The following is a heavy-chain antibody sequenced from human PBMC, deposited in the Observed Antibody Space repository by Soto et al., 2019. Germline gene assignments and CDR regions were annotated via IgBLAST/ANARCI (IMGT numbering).Heavy chain of an antibody. Sequence: QVQLQQSGPGLVKPSQTLSLTCAISGDSVSSNSAAWNWIRQSPSRGLEWLGRTYYRSKWYNDYAVSVKSRITINPDTSKNQFSLQLNSVTPEDTAVYYCARVFWYYYGSGSYYNDGPFDYWGQGTLVTVSS. J-gene: IGHJ4*02. V-gene: IGHV6-1*01. CDR3: ARVFWYYYGSGSYYNDGPFDY. CDR2: TYYRSKWYN. D-gene: IGHD3-10*01. CDR1: GDSVSSNSAA.